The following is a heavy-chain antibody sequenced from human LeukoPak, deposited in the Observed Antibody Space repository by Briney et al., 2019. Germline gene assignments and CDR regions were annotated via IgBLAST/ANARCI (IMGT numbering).Heavy chain of an antibody. J-gene: IGHJ4*02. CDR1: GGSISSSNW. Sequence: PSGTLSLTCAVSGGSISSSNWWSWVRQPPGKGLEWIGEIYHSGSTNYNPSLKSRVTISVDTPKNQFSLKLSSVTAADTAVYYCARDQGDPEPFGFDYWGQGTLVTVSS. D-gene: IGHD3-10*01. CDR3: ARDQGDPEPFGFDY. CDR2: IYHSGST. V-gene: IGHV4-4*02.